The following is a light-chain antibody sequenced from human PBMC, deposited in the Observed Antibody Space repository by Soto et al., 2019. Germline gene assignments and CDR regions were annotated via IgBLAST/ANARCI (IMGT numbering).Light chain of an antibody. V-gene: IGKV3-20*01. CDR2: GAS. CDR1: QSVSSSY. CDR3: QQYGSSPPRT. J-gene: IGKJ2*01. Sequence: EIVLTQSPGTLSLSPGERATLSCRASQSVSSSYLAWYQQKPGQAPRLLIYGASSRATGIPDRLSGRGSGTDFTLTISRLEPEDFAVYYCQQYGSSPPRTFGQGTKLEIK.